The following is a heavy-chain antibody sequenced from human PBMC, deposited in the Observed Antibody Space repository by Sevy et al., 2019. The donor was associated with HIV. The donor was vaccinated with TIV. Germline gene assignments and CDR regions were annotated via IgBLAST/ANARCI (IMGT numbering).Heavy chain of an antibody. CDR3: ARVSVVVAATPHSFDY. CDR1: GYTFTGYY. D-gene: IGHD2-15*01. V-gene: IGHV1-2*02. J-gene: IGHJ4*02. Sequence: ASVKVSCKASGYTFTGYYMHWVRQAPGQGLEWMGWINPNSGGTNYAQKFQGRVTMTRDTSISTAYMELSRLRSDDTAGYYCARVSVVVAATPHSFDYWGQGTLVTVSS. CDR2: INPNSGGT.